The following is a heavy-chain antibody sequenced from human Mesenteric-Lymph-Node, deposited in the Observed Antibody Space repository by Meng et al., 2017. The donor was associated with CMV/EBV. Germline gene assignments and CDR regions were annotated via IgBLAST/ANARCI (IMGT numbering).Heavy chain of an antibody. CDR2: INPSGGST. CDR1: GYTFTSYY. V-gene: IGHV1-46*01. CDR3: ARVGSSWSGPFDY. D-gene: IGHD6-13*01. Sequence: ASVKVSCKASGYTFTSYYMHWVRQAPGQGLEWMGIINPSGGSTSYAQKFQGRVTITWNTSIRTAYMELSSLRSEDTAVYYCARVGSSWSGPFDYWGQGTLVTVSS. J-gene: IGHJ4*02.